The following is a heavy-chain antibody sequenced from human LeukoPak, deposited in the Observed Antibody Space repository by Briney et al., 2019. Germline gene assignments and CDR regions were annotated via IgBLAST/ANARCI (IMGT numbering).Heavy chain of an antibody. J-gene: IGHJ3*02. D-gene: IGHD2-15*01. CDR1: GYSISSGYY. CDR3: YQVAADAFDI. Sequence: SETLSLTCAVSGYSISSGYYRGWIRQPPGQGLEWIGSIYHSGSTYYNPSLKSRVTISVDTSKNQFSLKLSSVTAADTAVYYCYQVAADAFDIWGQGTMVTVSS. V-gene: IGHV4-38-2*01. CDR2: IYHSGST.